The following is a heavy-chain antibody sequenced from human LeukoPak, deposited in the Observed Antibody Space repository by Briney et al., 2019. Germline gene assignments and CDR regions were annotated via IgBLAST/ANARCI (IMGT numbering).Heavy chain of an antibody. J-gene: IGHJ6*03. Sequence: GSSLRLSCAASRFTFSRNVMHWVRQAPGKGLEWVALISYDGNNKFYADSVKGRFTISRDNSRNTLYLQMNSLRGEDAAVYSCARGGIPTGPYYYFYYMDVWGNGTAVAVSS. V-gene: IGHV3-30*01. CDR1: RFTFSRNV. CDR3: ARGGIPTGPYYYFYYMDV. D-gene: IGHD3-10*01. CDR2: ISYDGNNK.